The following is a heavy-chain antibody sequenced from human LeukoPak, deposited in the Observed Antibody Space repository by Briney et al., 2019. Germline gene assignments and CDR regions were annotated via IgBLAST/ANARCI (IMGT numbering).Heavy chain of an antibody. CDR2: IWYDGSNK. Sequence: GGSLRLSCAASGFTFSSYGMHWVRQAPGKGLEWVAVIWYDGSNKYYADSVKGRFTISRDNSKNTLYLQMNSLRVEDTAVYYCARGGYCSSTSCYHSNWFDPWGQGTLVTVSS. CDR3: ARGGYCSSTSCYHSNWFDP. CDR1: GFTFSSYG. D-gene: IGHD2-2*01. V-gene: IGHV3-33*01. J-gene: IGHJ5*02.